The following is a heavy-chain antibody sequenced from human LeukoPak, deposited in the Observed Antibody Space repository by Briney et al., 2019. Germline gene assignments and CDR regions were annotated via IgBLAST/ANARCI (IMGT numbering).Heavy chain of an antibody. J-gene: IGHJ4*02. CDR2: INHSGST. CDR3: ARHVESYSDSLDY. Sequence: SETLSLTCAVYGGSFSGYYWSWIRQPPGKGLEWIGEINHSGSTNYNPSRKSRVTISVDTSKNQFSLKLSSVTAADTAVYYCARHVESYSDSLDYWGQGTLVTVSS. CDR1: GGSFSGYY. D-gene: IGHD3-22*01. V-gene: IGHV4-34*01.